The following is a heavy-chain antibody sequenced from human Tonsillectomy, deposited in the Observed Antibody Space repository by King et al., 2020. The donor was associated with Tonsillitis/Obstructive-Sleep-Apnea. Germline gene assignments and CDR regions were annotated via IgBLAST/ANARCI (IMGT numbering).Heavy chain of an antibody. CDR2: ISGDGGST. J-gene: IGHJ4*02. V-gene: IGHV3-43*02. D-gene: IGHD3-3*01. CDR3: ATDLATYDFWSGYYSRGFDY. Sequence: VQLVESGGGVVQPGGSLRLSCAASGFTFDDYAMHWVRQAPGKGLEWVSLISGDGGSTYYADSVKGRFTISRDNSKNSLYLQMNSLRTEDTALYYCATDLATYDFWSGYYSRGFDYWGQGTLVTVSS. CDR1: GFTFDDYA.